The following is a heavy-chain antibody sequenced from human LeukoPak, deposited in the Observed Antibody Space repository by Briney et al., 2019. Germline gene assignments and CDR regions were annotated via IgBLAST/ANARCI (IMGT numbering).Heavy chain of an antibody. CDR3: ARRTDSGSYNYFDY. Sequence: PSETLSLTCTVSGGSNSPYSWNWIRQSAGKGLEWIGRVYTSGSTNYNPSLKSRVTLSIDTFKNQFSLMLNSVTAADTAVYYCARRTDSGSYNYFDYWGQGTLVTVSS. J-gene: IGHJ4*02. V-gene: IGHV4-4*07. CDR1: GGSNSPYS. CDR2: VYTSGST. D-gene: IGHD1-26*01.